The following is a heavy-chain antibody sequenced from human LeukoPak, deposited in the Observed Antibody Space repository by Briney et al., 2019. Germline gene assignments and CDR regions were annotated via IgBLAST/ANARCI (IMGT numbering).Heavy chain of an antibody. Sequence: VGSLRLSCAASGFTFSSYTMNWVRQAPGKRLEWVSYTTSSGKTIYYGDSVEGRFTISRDNAKNSLYLQMSSLRAEDTAVYYCARQSTCSDNCYYRHFDLWGQGTMVTVSS. CDR2: TTSSGKTI. D-gene: IGHD2-21*01. CDR1: GFTFSSYT. V-gene: IGHV3-48*01. CDR3: ARQSTCSDNCYYRHFDL. J-gene: IGHJ4*02.